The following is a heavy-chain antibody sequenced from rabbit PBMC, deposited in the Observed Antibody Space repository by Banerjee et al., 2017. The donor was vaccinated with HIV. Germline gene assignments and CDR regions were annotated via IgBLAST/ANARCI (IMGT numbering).Heavy chain of an antibody. V-gene: IGHV1S45*01. J-gene: IGHJ4*01. Sequence: QEQLEESGGDLVKPEGSLTLTCTASGFSFSSSYWICWVRQAPGKGLELIACIGTTSGSTYYASWAKGRFTISKTSSTTVTLQMTSLTAADTATYFCARAGVGSPYYGGFNLWGQGTLVTVS. CDR2: IGTTSGST. CDR1: GFSFSSSYW. CDR3: ARAGVGSPYYGGFNL. D-gene: IGHD8-1*01.